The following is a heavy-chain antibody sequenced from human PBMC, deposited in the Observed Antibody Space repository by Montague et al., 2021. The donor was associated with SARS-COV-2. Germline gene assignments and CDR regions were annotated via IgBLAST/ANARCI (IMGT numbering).Heavy chain of an antibody. CDR1: GFTFSSYA. CDR2: ISYDGSNK. D-gene: IGHD3-10*01. Sequence: SLRLSCAASGFTFSSYAMHWVRQAPGKGLEWVAVISYDGSNKYYADSVKGRFIISRDNSKNTLYLQMNSLRAEDTAVYYCARAAQKQYVLLWFGELLHDAFDIWGQGTMVTVSS. V-gene: IGHV3-30-3*01. J-gene: IGHJ3*02. CDR3: ARAAQKQYVLLWFGELLHDAFDI.